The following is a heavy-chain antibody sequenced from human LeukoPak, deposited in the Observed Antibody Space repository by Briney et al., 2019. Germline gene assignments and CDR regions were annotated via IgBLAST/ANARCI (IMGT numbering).Heavy chain of an antibody. J-gene: IGHJ5*02. CDR1: GYTFTGYD. D-gene: IGHD6-13*01. CDR2: MKPNGGNT. V-gene: IGHV1-8*01. CDR3: AGGLGYSSSWYDWFDP. Sequence: ASVKVSCKASGYTFTGYDSNWVRQAPGQGLEWVGWMKPNGGNTGYAQKFQGRVTMTRNTSTSTAYMELSSLRSEDTAVYYCAGGLGYSSSWYDWFDPWGQGTLVTVSS.